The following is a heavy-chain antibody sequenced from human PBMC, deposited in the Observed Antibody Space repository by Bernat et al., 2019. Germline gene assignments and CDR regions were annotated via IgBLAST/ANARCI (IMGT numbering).Heavy chain of an antibody. V-gene: IGHV3-73*01. D-gene: IGHD3-16*01. CDR2: IRSKANSYAT. J-gene: IGHJ6*01. CDR3: TSPLKVGGVYYYGMDV. CDR1: GFTFSGSA. Sequence: EVQLVESGGGLVQPGGSLKLSCAASGFTFSGSAMHWVRQASGKGLEWVGRIRSKANSYATAYAASMKGRFTISRDDSKNTAYLQMNSLKTEDTAVYYCTSPLKVGGVYYYGMDVWGQGTTVTVSS.